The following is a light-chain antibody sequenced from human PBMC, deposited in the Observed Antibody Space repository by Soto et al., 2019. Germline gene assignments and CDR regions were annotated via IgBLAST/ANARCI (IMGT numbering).Light chain of an antibody. V-gene: IGKV3-11*01. CDR3: QQRSNWPIT. CDR2: DAS. CDR1: RSVSNY. J-gene: IGKJ5*01. Sequence: EIVLTQSPATLSLSPGESATLGCSASRSVSNYLAWYQQKPGQAPRLLIYDASSRPTDIPARFSGSGSGTDFTLTISSLEHEDFALYYCQQRSNWPITFGQGTRPEIK.